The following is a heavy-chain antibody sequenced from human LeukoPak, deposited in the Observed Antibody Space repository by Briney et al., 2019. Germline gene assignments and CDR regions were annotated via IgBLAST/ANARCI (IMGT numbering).Heavy chain of an antibody. D-gene: IGHD6-19*01. V-gene: IGHV3-30-3*01. CDR1: GFTFSNYA. J-gene: IGHJ4*02. CDR3: ARDGRAYSSGWPFDY. Sequence: SGGSLRLSCAASGFTFSNYAMHWVRQAPGKGLEWVAVISYDGSNKYYADSVEGRFTISRDNSKNTLYLQMNSLRAEDTAVYYCARDGRAYSSGWPFDYWGQGTLVTVSS. CDR2: ISYDGSNK.